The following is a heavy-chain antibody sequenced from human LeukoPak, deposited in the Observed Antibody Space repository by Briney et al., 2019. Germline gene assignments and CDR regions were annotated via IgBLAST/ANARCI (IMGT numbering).Heavy chain of an antibody. CDR2: IKQDGSEK. Sequence: PGGSLRLSCAASGFTFSSYWMSWVRQAPGKGLEWAANIKQDGSEKYYVDSVKGRFTISRDNAKNSLYLQMNSLRAEDTAVYYCARTRYSRYYYYYMDVWGKGTTVTVSS. CDR1: GFTFSSYW. V-gene: IGHV3-7*01. D-gene: IGHD4-11*01. J-gene: IGHJ6*03. CDR3: ARTRYSRYYYYYMDV.